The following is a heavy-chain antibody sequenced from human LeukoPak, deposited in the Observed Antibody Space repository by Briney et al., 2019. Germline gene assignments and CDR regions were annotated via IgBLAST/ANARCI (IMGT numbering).Heavy chain of an antibody. CDR3: ATCSYYYDSSGYYYYYYMDV. V-gene: IGHV3-53*01. Sequence: GGSLRLSCAASGFTVSSNYMSWVRQAPGKGLEWVSVIYSGGSTYYADSVEGRFTISRDNSKNTLYFQMNSLRAEDTAVYYCATCSYYYDSSGYYYYYYMDVWGKGTTVTVSS. CDR1: GFTVSSNY. J-gene: IGHJ6*03. CDR2: IYSGGST. D-gene: IGHD3-22*01.